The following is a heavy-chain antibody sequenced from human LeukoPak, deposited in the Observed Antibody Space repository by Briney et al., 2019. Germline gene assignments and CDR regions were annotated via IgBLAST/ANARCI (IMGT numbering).Heavy chain of an antibody. CDR1: GYTLSAYY. D-gene: IGHD6-13*01. CDR3: ARDPIVAAGYYYGMDV. CDR2: INPNSGDT. V-gene: IGHV1-2*02. Sequence: ASVKVSCKASGYTLSAYYMHWVRQAPGQGLEWMGWINPNSGDTKYEQKFQGRVTMTRDTSISTAYMELSRLRSDDTAVYYCARDPIVAAGYYYGMDVWGQGTTVTVSS. J-gene: IGHJ6*02.